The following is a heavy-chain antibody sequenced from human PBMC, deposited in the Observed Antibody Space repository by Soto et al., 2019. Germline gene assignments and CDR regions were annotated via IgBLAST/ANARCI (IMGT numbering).Heavy chain of an antibody. CDR2: INGGGSST. J-gene: IGHJ3*02. V-gene: IGHV3-74*01. CDR1: GFTFRSYW. Sequence: EVQLVESGGGLVQPGGSLRLSCAASGFTFRSYWMHWVRQAPGKGLVWVSSINGGGSSTSYADSVKGRFTISRDNAKNTLYLQMNSLRAEDTAVYYCARGLVVPAGDAFDIWGQGTMVTVSS. CDR3: ARGLVVPAGDAFDI. D-gene: IGHD2-2*01.